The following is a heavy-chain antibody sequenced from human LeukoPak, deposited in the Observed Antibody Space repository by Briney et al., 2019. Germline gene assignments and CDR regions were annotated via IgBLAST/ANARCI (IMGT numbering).Heavy chain of an antibody. Sequence: GESLNISCKGSGYSVTRYWIGWVRQMPAKGLEWVGIIYPGDSDTRYSPSFQGQVTIPVDRSISTAYLQWSSLKASDTAIYYCARLHTIDVWGQGTTVTVSS. V-gene: IGHV5-51*01. CDR3: ARLHTIDV. CDR1: GYSVTRYW. CDR2: IYPGDSDT. J-gene: IGHJ6*02.